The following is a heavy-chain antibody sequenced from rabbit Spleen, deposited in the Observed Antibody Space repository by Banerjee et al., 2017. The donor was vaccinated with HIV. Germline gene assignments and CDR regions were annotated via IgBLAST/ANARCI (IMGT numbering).Heavy chain of an antibody. CDR3: ARNYVNVFDP. CDR2: IDTGSSGFT. Sequence: QEQLEESGGGLVKPGASLTLTCTASGVSFSFSSYMCWVRQAPGKGLEWIACIDTGSSGFTYFATWAKGRFTCSKTSSTTVTLQMTRLTAADTATYFCARNYVNVFDPWGPGTLVTVS. J-gene: IGHJ2*01. CDR1: GVSFSFSSY. V-gene: IGHV1S45*01. D-gene: IGHD1-1*01.